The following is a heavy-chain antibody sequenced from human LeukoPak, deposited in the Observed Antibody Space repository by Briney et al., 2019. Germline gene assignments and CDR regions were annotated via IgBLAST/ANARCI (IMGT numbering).Heavy chain of an antibody. D-gene: IGHD6-19*01. Sequence: ASVKVSCKTSGFFTNCDINWVRQAPGQRLEWMGWISPYNGDTKYAQKFQDRVTMTTDISTSTTYLELRSLKSDDTAPYYCTRATGWLSDYWGQGTLVTVSS. CDR2: ISPYNGDT. J-gene: IGHJ4*02. V-gene: IGHV1-18*04. CDR1: GFFTNCD. CDR3: TRATGWLSDY.